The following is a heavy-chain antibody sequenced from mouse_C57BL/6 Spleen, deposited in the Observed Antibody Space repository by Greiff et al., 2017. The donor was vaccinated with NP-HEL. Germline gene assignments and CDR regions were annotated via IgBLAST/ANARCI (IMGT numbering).Heavy chain of an antibody. CDR3: AKKGGGNYDAMDY. D-gene: IGHD2-1*01. CDR2: IWRGGST. Sequence: QVHVKQSGPGLVQPSQSLSITCTVSGFSLTSYGVHWVRQSPGKGLEWLGVIWRGGSTDYNAAFMSRLSITKDNSKSQVFFKMNSLQADDTAIYYCAKKGGGNYDAMDYWGQGTSVTVSS. CDR1: GFSLTSYG. J-gene: IGHJ4*01. V-gene: IGHV2-5*01.